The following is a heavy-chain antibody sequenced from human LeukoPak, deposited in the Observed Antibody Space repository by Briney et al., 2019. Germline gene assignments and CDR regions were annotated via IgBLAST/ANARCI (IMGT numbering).Heavy chain of an antibody. D-gene: IGHD3-22*01. J-gene: IGHJ4*02. CDR3: AKARDSSGLFDY. CDR2: ISGSGGST. V-gene: IGHV3-23*01. Sequence: PGGSLRLSCAASGFTFSSYAMSWVRQAPGKGLEWVSAISGSGGSTYYADSVKGRFTISRDNSKNTLYVQVNSLRAEDTAVYYCAKARDSSGLFDYWGQGTLGTVSS. CDR1: GFTFSSYA.